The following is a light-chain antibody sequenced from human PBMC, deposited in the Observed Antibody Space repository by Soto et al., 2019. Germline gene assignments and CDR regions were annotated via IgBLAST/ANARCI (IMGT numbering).Light chain of an antibody. Sequence: EIVMTQSPATLSVSPGERATLSCWASQSVSINLAWYQQKPGQAPRLLIYGASTRATDIPARFSGSGSGTEFTLTISSLQSEDFAVYYCQQYNNWPRTFGPGTKVDIK. V-gene: IGKV3-15*01. J-gene: IGKJ3*01. CDR1: QSVSIN. CDR3: QQYNNWPRT. CDR2: GAS.